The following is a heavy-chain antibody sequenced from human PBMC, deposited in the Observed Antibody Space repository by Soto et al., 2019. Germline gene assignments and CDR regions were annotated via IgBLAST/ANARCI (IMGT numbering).Heavy chain of an antibody. CDR1: GFTFSSYA. CDR2: ISGTGRVT. D-gene: IGHD3-9*01. J-gene: IGHJ1*01. CDR3: AKDVHYDIVTGIEYFDH. V-gene: IGHV3-23*01. Sequence: EVPLLESGGGLVQPGESLKISCAVSGFTFSSYAMSWVRQAPGKGLEWVSGISGTGRVTNYAESVKGRFTISRDNPKNTLSLEMKSLRAEDTAVYYCAKDVHYDIVTGIEYFDHWGQGTLVTVSS.